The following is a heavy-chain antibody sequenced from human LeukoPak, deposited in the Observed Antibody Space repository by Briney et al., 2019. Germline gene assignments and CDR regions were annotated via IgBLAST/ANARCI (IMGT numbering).Heavy chain of an antibody. CDR3: ARMVVSAWYFDY. J-gene: IGHJ4*02. CDR2: IHASGST. CDR1: GGSISTSNYY. V-gene: IGHV4-61*02. D-gene: IGHD2-8*01. Sequence: SETLSLTCTDSGGSISTSNYYWSWIRQPAGKGLEWIGRIHASGSTNYNPSLKSRVTMSVDTSKNQYSLKLSSVTAADTAVYYCARMVVSAWYFDYWGQGTLVTVSS.